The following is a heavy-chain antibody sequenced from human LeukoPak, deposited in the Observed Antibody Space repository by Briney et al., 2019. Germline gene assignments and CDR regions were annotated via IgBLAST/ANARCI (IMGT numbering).Heavy chain of an antibody. CDR2: ISYDGSNK. D-gene: IGHD3-22*01. CDR3: AKDQSLFTMIVVVLEY. Sequence: PGGSLRLSCAASGFTFSSYGMHWVRQAPGKGLEWVAVISYDGSNKYYADSVKGRFTISRDNSKNTLYLQMNSLRAEDTAVYYCAKDQSLFTMIVVVLEYWGQGTLVTVSS. J-gene: IGHJ4*02. CDR1: GFTFSSYG. V-gene: IGHV3-30*18.